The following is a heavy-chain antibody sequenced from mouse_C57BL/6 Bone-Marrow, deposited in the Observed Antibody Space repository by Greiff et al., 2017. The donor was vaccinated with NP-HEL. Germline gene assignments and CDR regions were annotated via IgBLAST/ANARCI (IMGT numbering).Heavy chain of an antibody. Sequence: EVQGVESGGGLVKPGGSLKLSCAASGFTFSSYAMSWVRQTPEKRLEWVATISDGGSYTYYPDNVKGRFTISRDNAKNNLYLQISHLKSEDTAMYYCARNDYYGSRDVWGTGTTVTVSS. D-gene: IGHD1-1*01. J-gene: IGHJ1*03. CDR1: GFTFSSYA. V-gene: IGHV5-4*01. CDR3: ARNDYYGSRDV. CDR2: ISDGGSYT.